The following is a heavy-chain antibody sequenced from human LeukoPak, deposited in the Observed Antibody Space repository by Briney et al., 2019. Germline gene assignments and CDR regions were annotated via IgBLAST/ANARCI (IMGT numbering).Heavy chain of an antibody. CDR1: GFTLRNYW. CDR3: ARHPNSNWDY. CDR2: INEGGNEK. Sequence: GRSLRLSCAASGFTLRNYWMSWVRQIPGKGLEWVVNINEGGNEKNYVDSVKGRFTASRDNAQNSLYLQMNSLRVEDTAVYYCARHPNSNWDYWGQGTLVTVSS. D-gene: IGHD6-13*01. J-gene: IGHJ4*02. V-gene: IGHV3-7*03.